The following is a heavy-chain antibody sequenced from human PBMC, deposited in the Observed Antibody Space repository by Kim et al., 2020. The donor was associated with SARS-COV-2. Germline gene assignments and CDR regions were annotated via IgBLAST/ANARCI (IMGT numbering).Heavy chain of an antibody. J-gene: IGHJ4*02. Sequence: GGSLRLSCAASGFTFSDYYMSWIRQAPGKGLEWVSYISSSSSYTNYADSVKGRFTISRDNAKNSLYLQMNSPRAEDTAVYYCARRNVGATVGPDYWGQGTLVTVSS. D-gene: IGHD1-26*01. V-gene: IGHV3-11*03. CDR3: ARRNVGATVGPDY. CDR2: ISSSSSYT. CDR1: GFTFSDYY.